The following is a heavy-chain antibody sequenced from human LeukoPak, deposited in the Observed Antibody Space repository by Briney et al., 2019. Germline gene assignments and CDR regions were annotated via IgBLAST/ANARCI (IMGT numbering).Heavy chain of an antibody. Sequence: GESLKISCKGSGYSFTSYWIAWVRQVPGKGLELMGIIYPGDSNTRYSPSFQGQVTISADKSISTAYLQWSRLRASDTAMYYCARGLYYGSGGSHVDYWGQGTLVTVSS. D-gene: IGHD3-10*01. CDR2: IYPGDSNT. J-gene: IGHJ4*02. CDR3: ARGLYYGSGGSHVDY. V-gene: IGHV5-51*01. CDR1: GYSFTSYW.